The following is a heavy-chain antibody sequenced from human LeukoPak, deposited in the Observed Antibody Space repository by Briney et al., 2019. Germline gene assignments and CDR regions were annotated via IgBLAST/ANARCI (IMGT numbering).Heavy chain of an antibody. CDR3: AKDKAPGSWHTPSDF. D-gene: IGHD6-13*01. Sequence: GGSLRLSCAASGFTFRTYAMSWVRQAPGKGLEWVSGISDSGDGTYYAESVKGRFTISRDNSKNTVFLQMNSLRADDAAKYYCAKDKAPGSWHTPSDFWGQGTLVTVSS. CDR2: ISDSGDGT. J-gene: IGHJ4*02. V-gene: IGHV3-23*01. CDR1: GFTFRTYA.